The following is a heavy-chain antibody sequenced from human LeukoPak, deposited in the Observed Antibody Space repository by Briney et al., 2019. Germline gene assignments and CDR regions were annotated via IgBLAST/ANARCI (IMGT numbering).Heavy chain of an antibody. Sequence: SETLSLTCTVSGGSISSDYWSWIRQPPGKGLEWIGYIYYSGSTNYNPSLKSRVTISVDTSKNQFSLKLSSVTAADTAVYYCARSGDYGDYDDYWGQGTLVTVSS. D-gene: IGHD4-17*01. J-gene: IGHJ4*02. CDR2: IYYSGST. CDR3: ARSGDYGDYDDY. CDR1: GGSISSDY. V-gene: IGHV4-59*01.